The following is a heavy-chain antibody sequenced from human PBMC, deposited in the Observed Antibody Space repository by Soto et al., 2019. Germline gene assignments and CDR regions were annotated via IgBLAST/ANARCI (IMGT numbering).Heavy chain of an antibody. CDR2: INHSGST. CDR1: GGSFSGYY. J-gene: IGHJ4*02. Sequence: TSETLSLTCAVYGGSFSGYYWSWIRQPPGKGLEWIGEINHSGSTNYNPSLKSRVTISVDTSKNQFSLKLSSVTAADTAVYYCARGRYYGSGSYYNAARKYYFDYWGQGTLDTVSS. V-gene: IGHV4-34*01. CDR3: ARGRYYGSGSYYNAARKYYFDY. D-gene: IGHD3-10*01.